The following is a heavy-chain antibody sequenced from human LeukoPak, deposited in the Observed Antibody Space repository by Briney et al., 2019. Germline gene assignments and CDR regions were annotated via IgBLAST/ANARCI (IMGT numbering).Heavy chain of an antibody. V-gene: IGHV3-23*01. D-gene: IGHD3-22*01. Sequence: PGGSLRLSCAASGFTFSSYAMSWVRQAPGKGLGWVSAISGSGGSTYYADSVKGRFTISRDNSKNTLYLQMNSLRAEDTAVYYCAKTRDDYYDSSGYYYFDYWGQGTLVTVSS. J-gene: IGHJ4*02. CDR3: AKTRDDYYDSSGYYYFDY. CDR2: ISGSGGST. CDR1: GFTFSSYA.